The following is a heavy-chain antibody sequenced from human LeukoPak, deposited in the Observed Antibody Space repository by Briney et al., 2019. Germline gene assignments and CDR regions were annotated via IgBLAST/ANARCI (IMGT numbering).Heavy chain of an antibody. Sequence: GGSLILSCTASGFTFSTYSMNWVRQAPGRGLEWVSYISVSSSSSDGGAIQYADSVKDRLTITTDNEKNSLYLQMNSLRDEDTAVYYCARGPGSDSWYIDYWGQGTLVSVSS. CDR1: GFTFSTYS. D-gene: IGHD6-13*01. J-gene: IGHJ4*02. CDR2: ISVSSSSSDGGAI. V-gene: IGHV3-48*02. CDR3: ARGPGSDSWYIDY.